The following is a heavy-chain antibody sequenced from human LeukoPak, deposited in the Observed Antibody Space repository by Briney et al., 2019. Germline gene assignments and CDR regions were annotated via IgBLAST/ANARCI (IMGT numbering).Heavy chain of an antibody. Sequence: SETLSLTCTVSGGSISSYYWSWIRQPPWKGLEWIGYIYYSGSTNYNPSLKSRVTISVDTSKNQFSLKLSSVTAADTAVYYCARQGDSSGYYTSHWFDPWGQGTLVTVSS. V-gene: IGHV4-59*08. CDR3: ARQGDSSGYYTSHWFDP. D-gene: IGHD3-22*01. CDR1: GGSISSYY. CDR2: IYYSGST. J-gene: IGHJ5*02.